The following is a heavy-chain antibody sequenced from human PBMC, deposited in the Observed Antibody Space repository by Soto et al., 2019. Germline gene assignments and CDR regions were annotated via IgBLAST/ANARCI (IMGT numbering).Heavy chain of an antibody. D-gene: IGHD7-27*01. CDR2: IYSGGST. V-gene: IGHV3-53*01. CDR3: ARDFRGGKDWGCLAY. CDR1: GFTVSSNC. J-gene: IGHJ4*02. Sequence: EVQLVESGGGLIQPGGSLRLSCAASGFTVSSNCMSWVRQAPGKGLEWVSVIYSGGSTYYAASVKGRFTISRDNSKNTLYPQMNSLRAEDTAVYYCARDFRGGKDWGCLAYWGQGNLVTVSS.